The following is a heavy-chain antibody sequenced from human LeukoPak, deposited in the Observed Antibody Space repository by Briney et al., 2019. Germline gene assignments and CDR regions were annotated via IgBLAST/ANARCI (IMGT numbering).Heavy chain of an antibody. CDR1: GFTFSSYS. CDR2: ISSSSSTI. J-gene: IGHJ6*02. D-gene: IGHD2-2*01. V-gene: IGHV3-48*04. CDR3: AKDRGYCSSTSCYAARYYYYGMDV. Sequence: GGSLRLSCAASGFTFSSYSMNWVRQAPGKGLEWVSYISSSSSTIYYADSVKGRFTISRDNAKNSPYLQMNSLRAEDTAVYYCAKDRGYCSSTSCYAARYYYYGMDVWGQGTTVTVSS.